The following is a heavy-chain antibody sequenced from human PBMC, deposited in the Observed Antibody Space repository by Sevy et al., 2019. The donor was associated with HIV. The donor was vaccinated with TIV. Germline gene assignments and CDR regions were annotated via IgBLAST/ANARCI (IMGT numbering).Heavy chain of an antibody. CDR1: GGSINSYS. CDR2: IYYSGHT. CDR3: AREKGSVITLSAFDI. J-gene: IGHJ3*02. D-gene: IGHD3-16*01. V-gene: IGHV4-59*01. Sequence: SETLSLTCTVSGGSINSYSWNWIRQPPGKGLEWIGYIYYSGHTNYNPSLKSRVTISVDTSKNQFSLKMTSVTAADTAVYFCAREKGSVITLSAFDIWGQGTMVTVSS.